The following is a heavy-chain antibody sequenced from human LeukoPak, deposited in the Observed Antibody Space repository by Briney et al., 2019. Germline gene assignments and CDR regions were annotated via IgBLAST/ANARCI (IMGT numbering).Heavy chain of an antibody. CDR1: GSIFTDYY. V-gene: IGHV1-2*02. Sequence: SSVKVSCKASGSIFTDYYIHWVRQAPGQGFEYMGWITHNSNAAKLAQRFQGRVTLTRDTSVSTFFMELRNLRYDDAAVYYCVSWAGGTSDVASFDYWGQGTLVSVST. D-gene: IGHD2-21*01. CDR2: ITHNSNAA. J-gene: IGHJ4*02. CDR3: VSWAGGTSDVASFDY.